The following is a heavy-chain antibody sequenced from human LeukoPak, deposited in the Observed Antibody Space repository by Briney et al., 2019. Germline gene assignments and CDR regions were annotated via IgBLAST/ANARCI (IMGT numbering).Heavy chain of an antibody. CDR2: ISYDGSNK. CDR3: ARFPGIAVAGTPPRNYYYYGMDV. D-gene: IGHD6-19*01. J-gene: IGHJ6*02. Sequence: GSLRLSCAASGFTFSSYAMHWVRQAPGKGLEWVAAISYDGSNKYYADSVKGRFTISRDNAKNTLYLQMNSLRAEDTAVYYCARFPGIAVAGTPPRNYYYYGMDVWGQGTTVTVSS. V-gene: IGHV3-30-3*01. CDR1: GFTFSSYA.